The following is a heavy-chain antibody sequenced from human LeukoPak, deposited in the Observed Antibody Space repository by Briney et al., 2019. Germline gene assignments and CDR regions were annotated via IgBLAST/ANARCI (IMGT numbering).Heavy chain of an antibody. CDR2: INPSGGST. Sequence: GASVKVSCKASQYNFTSYYIHWVRQAPGQGLEWMGIINPSGGSTSYAQKFQGRVTMTRDTSTSTVYMELSSLRSEDTAVYYCAREYSSSASDYWGQGTLVTVSS. CDR3: AREYSSSASDY. J-gene: IGHJ4*02. V-gene: IGHV1-46*01. CDR1: QYNFTSYY. D-gene: IGHD6-6*01.